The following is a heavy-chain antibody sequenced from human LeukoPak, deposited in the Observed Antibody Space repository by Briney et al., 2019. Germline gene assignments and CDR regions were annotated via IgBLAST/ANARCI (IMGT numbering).Heavy chain of an antibody. CDR1: GLTFSCYS. CDR3: ARVPHAMVRGVIITEYYFDD. J-gene: IGHJ4*02. Sequence: GGSLRLSCAASGLTFSCYSMNWVRQAPGKGLGWVSSISSSSNYIYYADSVKGRFTISRDNATNSRYLQMNSLRAEDTAVYYCARVPHAMVRGVIITEYYFDDWGQGTLVTVSS. V-gene: IGHV3-21*01. D-gene: IGHD3-10*01. CDR2: ISSSSNYI.